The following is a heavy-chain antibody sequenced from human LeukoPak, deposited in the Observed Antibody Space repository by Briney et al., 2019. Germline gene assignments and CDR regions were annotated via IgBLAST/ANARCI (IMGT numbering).Heavy chain of an antibody. CDR3: ARVGTSGYYHSYFDY. Sequence: GGSLRLSCAASGFTFSSYAMHWVRQAPGKGLQYVSAISSNGGSTYYANSVEGRFTISRDNSKNTLYLQMGSLRAEDIAVYYCARVGTSGYYHSYFDYWAQGTLVTVSS. CDR1: GFTFSSYA. J-gene: IGHJ4*02. V-gene: IGHV3-64*01. D-gene: IGHD3-22*01. CDR2: ISSNGGST.